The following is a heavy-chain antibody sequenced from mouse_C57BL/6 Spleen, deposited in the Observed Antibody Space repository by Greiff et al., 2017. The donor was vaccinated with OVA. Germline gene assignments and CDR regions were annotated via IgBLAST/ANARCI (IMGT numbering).Heavy chain of an antibody. D-gene: IGHD3-2*02. CDR3: AVDSSGSPFAY. Sequence: VQLQQSGPGLVKPSQSLSLTCSVTGYSITSGYYWNWIRQFPGNKLEWMGYISYDGSNNYNPSLKNRISITRDTSKNQFFLKLNSVTTEDTATYYCAVDSSGSPFAYWGQGTLSLSLQ. J-gene: IGHJ3*01. CDR2: ISYDGSN. V-gene: IGHV3-6*01. CDR1: GYSITSGYY.